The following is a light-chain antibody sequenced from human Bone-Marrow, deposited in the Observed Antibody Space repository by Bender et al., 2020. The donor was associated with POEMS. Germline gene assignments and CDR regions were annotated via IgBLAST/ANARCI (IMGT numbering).Light chain of an antibody. CDR2: HDD. CDR3: QVWESRGDQWV. V-gene: IGLV3-21*01. J-gene: IGLJ3*02. Sequence: SYVLTQPSSVSVAPGQTARISCGGDNIGTKSVHWYQQRPGQAPLLVMYHDDDQPSGIPDRFSGSNSASTATLTITRVEAGDEADYYCQVWESRGDQWVFGGGTKLTV. CDR1: NIGTKS.